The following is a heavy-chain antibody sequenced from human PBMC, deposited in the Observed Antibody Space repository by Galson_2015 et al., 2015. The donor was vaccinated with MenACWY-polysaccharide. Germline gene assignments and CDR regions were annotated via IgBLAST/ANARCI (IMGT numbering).Heavy chain of an antibody. CDR2: ISGSGGST. Sequence: SLRLSCAAPGFTFSSYAMSWVRQAPGKGLEWVSAISGSGGSTYYADSVKGRFTISRDNSKNTLYLQMNSLRAEDTAVYYCAKYSSSWYDYYYYMDVWGKGTTVTVSS. CDR1: GFTFSSYA. CDR3: AKYSSSWYDYYYYMDV. V-gene: IGHV3-23*01. D-gene: IGHD6-13*01. J-gene: IGHJ6*03.